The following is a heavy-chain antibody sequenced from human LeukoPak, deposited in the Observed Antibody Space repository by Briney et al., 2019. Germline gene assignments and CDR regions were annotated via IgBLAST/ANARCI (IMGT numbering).Heavy chain of an antibody. V-gene: IGHV4-31*03. J-gene: IGHJ6*02. CDR3: AREYYDILTGYYTGYGMDV. CDR2: IYYSGST. CDR1: GGSISSGGYY. Sequence: SQTLSLTCTVSGGSISSGGYYWSWIRQHPGKGLEWIGYIYYSGSTYYNPSLKSRVTISVDTSKNQFSLKLSSVTAADTAVYYCAREYYDILTGYYTGYGMDVWGQGTTVTVSS. D-gene: IGHD3-9*01.